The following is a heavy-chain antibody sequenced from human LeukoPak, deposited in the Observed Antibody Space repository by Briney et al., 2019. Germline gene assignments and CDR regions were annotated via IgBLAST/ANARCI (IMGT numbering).Heavy chain of an antibody. V-gene: IGHV3-11*01. Sequence: PGGSLKLSCAASGFTFSDYYMSWIRQAPGKGLEWVSYISSSGSTIYYADSVKGRFTISRDNAKNSLYLQMNSLRAEDTAVYYCARDGGAQRWLQFRHDAFDIWGQGTMVTVSS. J-gene: IGHJ3*02. CDR3: ARDGGAQRWLQFRHDAFDI. D-gene: IGHD5-12*01. CDR1: GFTFSDYY. CDR2: ISSSGSTI.